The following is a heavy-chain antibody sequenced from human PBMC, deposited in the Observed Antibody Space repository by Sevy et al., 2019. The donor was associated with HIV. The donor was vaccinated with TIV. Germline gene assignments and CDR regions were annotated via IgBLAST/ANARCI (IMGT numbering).Heavy chain of an antibody. CDR2: VYHTGST. D-gene: IGHD5-12*01. CDR1: GGSISSYY. J-gene: IGHJ5*02. Sequence: SETLSLTCTVSGGSISSYYWSWIRQPPGKELEYIGYVYHTGSTNYNPSLKSRVTISVDTSNNQFSLKLTSVTAADTAVYYCARAPPVRSGDDSLNWFDPWGQGTLVTVSS. CDR3: ARAPPVRSGDDSLNWFDP. V-gene: IGHV4-59*01.